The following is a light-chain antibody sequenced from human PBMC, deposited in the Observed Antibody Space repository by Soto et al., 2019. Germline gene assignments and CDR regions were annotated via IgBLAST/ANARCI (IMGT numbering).Light chain of an antibody. CDR2: DAS. CDR1: RSISNY. V-gene: IGKV3-11*02. J-gene: IGKJ4*01. CDR3: QQRNDWPLT. Sequence: IGLTQSPATLSLSTGERATLSCRASRSISNYLAWYQKRPGQPPRLLIYDASNRATGIPARFSGSGSERDFTLTISSLEPEDFAVYYCQQRNDWPLTFGAGTNVDI.